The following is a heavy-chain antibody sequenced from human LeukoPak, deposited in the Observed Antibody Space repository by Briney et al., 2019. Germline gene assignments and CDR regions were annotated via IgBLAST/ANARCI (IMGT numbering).Heavy chain of an antibody. CDR1: GFTFSSYA. CDR2: ISYDGSNK. Sequence: PGGSLRLSCAASGFTFSSYAMHWVRQAPGKGLEWVAVISYDGSNKYYADSVKGRFTISRDNSKNTLYLQMNSLRAEDTAVYYCAKTGGQLGSYNYFDYWGQGTLVTVSS. D-gene: IGHD3-10*01. CDR3: AKTGGQLGSYNYFDY. J-gene: IGHJ4*02. V-gene: IGHV3-30*04.